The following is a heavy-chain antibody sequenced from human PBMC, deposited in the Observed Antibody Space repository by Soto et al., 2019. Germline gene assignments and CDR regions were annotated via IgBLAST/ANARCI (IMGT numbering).Heavy chain of an antibody. D-gene: IGHD3-22*01. CDR3: ASESSGYYSGY. Sequence: PGGSLRLSCAASGFTFSSYGMHWCRRAPGKGLEWVAVIWYDGSNKYYADSVKGRFTISRDNSKNTLYLQMNSLRAEDTAVYYCASESSGYYSGYWGQGTLVTVSS. CDR1: GFTFSSYG. J-gene: IGHJ4*02. V-gene: IGHV3-33*01. CDR2: IWYDGSNK.